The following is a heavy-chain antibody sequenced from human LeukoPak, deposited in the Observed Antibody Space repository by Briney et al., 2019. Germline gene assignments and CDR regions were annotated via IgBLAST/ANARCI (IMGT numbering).Heavy chain of an antibody. CDR3: ASAPWSNYRYFFY. J-gene: IGHJ4*02. V-gene: IGHV4-4*07. CDR1: GGSITNYY. Sequence: KPSETLSLTCTVSGGSITNYYWSWIRQPAGKGLEWVGRIYTSGSTNYNPSLKGRVTMSIDTSKNQFSLKLSSVTAADTAVYHCASAPWSNYRYFFYWGQGTLVTVSS. D-gene: IGHD3-16*02. CDR2: IYTSGST.